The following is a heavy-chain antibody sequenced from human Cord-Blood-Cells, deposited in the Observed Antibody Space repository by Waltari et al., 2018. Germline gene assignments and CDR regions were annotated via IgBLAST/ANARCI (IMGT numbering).Heavy chain of an antibody. V-gene: IGHV1-69*02. D-gene: IGHD2-15*01. CDR2: IIPILGIA. CDR3: ARLRRYCSGGSCYFNWFDP. J-gene: IGHJ5*02. Sequence: VQLVQSEAEVKKPGPSTKVTSKVSGGTFSSYTISCERQAPGQGLEWMGSIIPILGIANYAQKFQGRVTITADKSTSTAYMELSSLRSEDTAVYYCARLRRYCSGGSCYFNWFDPWGQGTLVTVSS. CDR1: GGTFSSYT.